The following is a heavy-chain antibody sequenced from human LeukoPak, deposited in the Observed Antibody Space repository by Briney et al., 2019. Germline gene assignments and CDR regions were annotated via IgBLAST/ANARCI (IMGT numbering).Heavy chain of an antibody. CDR1: GFTFSSYW. CDR3: VRADRSSWYSRLDY. J-gene: IGHJ4*02. D-gene: IGHD6-13*01. Sequence: PGGSLRLSCAASGFTFSSYWMSWVRQAPGKGLEWVSYISSSGSTKYYADSVKGRFTISRDNAKNSLYLQMNSLRAEDTAVYYCVRADRSSWYSRLDYWGQGNLVTVSS. V-gene: IGHV3-48*04. CDR2: ISSSGSTK.